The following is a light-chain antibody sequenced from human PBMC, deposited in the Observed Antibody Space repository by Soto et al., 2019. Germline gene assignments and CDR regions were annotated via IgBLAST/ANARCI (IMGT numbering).Light chain of an antibody. CDR3: RSYAGSNTFV. CDR2: EGN. J-gene: IGLJ1*01. CDR1: SSDVGSYNL. V-gene: IGLV2-23*01. Sequence: QSALTQPASVSGSPGQSITISCTGTSSDVGSYNLVSWYQQHPGKAPKLMIYEGNKRPSGVSNRFSGSKSANTASLTISGLQTEDEADYYCRSYAGSNTFVFGTGTKPTVL.